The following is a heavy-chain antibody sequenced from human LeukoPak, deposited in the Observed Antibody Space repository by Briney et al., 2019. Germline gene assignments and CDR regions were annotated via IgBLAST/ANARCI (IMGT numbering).Heavy chain of an antibody. J-gene: IGHJ4*02. Sequence: SVKVSCKASGGTFSSYAISWLRQAPGQGLEWMGRIIPIFGTANYAQKFQGRVTITTDESTSTAYMELSSLRSEDTAVYYCASHGRVEGIGTSLDYWGQGTLVTVSS. CDR1: GGTFSSYA. V-gene: IGHV1-69*05. CDR3: ASHGRVEGIGTSLDY. CDR2: IIPIFGTA. D-gene: IGHD1-7*01.